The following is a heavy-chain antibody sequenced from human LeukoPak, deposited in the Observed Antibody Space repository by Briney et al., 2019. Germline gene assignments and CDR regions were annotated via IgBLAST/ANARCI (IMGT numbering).Heavy chain of an antibody. V-gene: IGHV3-30-3*01. CDR1: GFTFSSYA. Sequence: QPGRSLRLSCAASGFTFSSYAMHWVRQAPGKGLEGVAVISYDGSNKYYAGSVKGRFTISRDHSKNTLYLQMNSLRAEDTAVYYCARDRGSYAYIIDYWGQGTLVTVSS. CDR2: ISYDGSNK. CDR3: ARDRGSYAYIIDY. J-gene: IGHJ4*02. D-gene: IGHD3-16*01.